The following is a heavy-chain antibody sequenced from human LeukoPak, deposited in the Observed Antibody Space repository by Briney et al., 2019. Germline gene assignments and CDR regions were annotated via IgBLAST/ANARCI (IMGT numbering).Heavy chain of an antibody. Sequence: ASVKVSCKASGYTFTTYEIHWVRQAPGQGLEWMGWMNPNSGNTGYAQKFQGRVTITRNTSISTAYMELSSLRSEDTAVYYCARDYYDSSGYIDYWGQGTLVTVSS. CDR3: ARDYYDSSGYIDY. CDR1: GYTFTTYE. CDR2: MNPNSGNT. V-gene: IGHV1-8*03. D-gene: IGHD3-22*01. J-gene: IGHJ4*02.